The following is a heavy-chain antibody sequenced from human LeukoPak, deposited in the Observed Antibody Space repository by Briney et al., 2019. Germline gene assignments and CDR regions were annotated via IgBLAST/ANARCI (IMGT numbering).Heavy chain of an antibody. CDR2: ISSSSTYI. Sequence: GGSLRLSCAASGFTFSSYSMNWVRQAPGKGLEWVSSISSSSTYIYYADSVKGRFTISRDNAKNSVYLQMLSLRAEDTAVYYCAKDIYGGSWPNDYWGQGTLVTVSS. D-gene: IGHD4-23*01. V-gene: IGHV3-21*01. CDR1: GFTFSSYS. CDR3: AKDIYGGSWPNDY. J-gene: IGHJ4*02.